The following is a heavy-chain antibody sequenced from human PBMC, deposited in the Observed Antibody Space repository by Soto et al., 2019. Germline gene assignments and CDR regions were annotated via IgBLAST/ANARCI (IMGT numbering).Heavy chain of an antibody. V-gene: IGHV3-23*01. J-gene: IGHJ4*02. CDR1: GFSFSTYA. Sequence: EVQLLESGGGLVQPGGSLRLSCATSGFSFSTYAMNWVRQAPGKGLEWVSSISGSGGNTYVADSVKGRFTISRDNSKNTLYLQMDSLRAEDTAIYDCAKAGALLYFLDGGPFQYWGQGTLVTVSS. CDR3: AKAGALLYFLDGGPFQY. D-gene: IGHD3-10*01. CDR2: ISGSGGNT.